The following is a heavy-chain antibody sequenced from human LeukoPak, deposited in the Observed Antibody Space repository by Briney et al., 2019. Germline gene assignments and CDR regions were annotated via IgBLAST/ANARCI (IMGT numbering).Heavy chain of an antibody. CDR3: ARLTVSYDAFDI. CDR2: IYYSGST. Sequence: SETLSLTCTVSGGSISSYYWSWIRQPPGKGLEWIGYIYYSGSTNYNPSLKSRVTISVGTSKNQFSLKLSSVTAADTAVYYCARLTVSYDAFDIWGQGTMVTVSS. V-gene: IGHV4-59*08. J-gene: IGHJ3*02. CDR1: GGSISSYY. D-gene: IGHD4-11*01.